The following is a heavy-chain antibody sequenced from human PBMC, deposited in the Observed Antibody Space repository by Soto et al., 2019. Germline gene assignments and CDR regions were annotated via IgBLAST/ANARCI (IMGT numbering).Heavy chain of an antibody. V-gene: IGHV1-18*04. Sequence: SVKVSCKASGYTFTSYGISWVRQAPGQGLEWMGWISAYNGNTNYAQKLQGRVTMTTDTSTSTAYMELRSLRSDDTAVYYCARSRYYYDSSGYYSAAFDIWGQGTMVTASS. CDR3: ARSRYYYDSSGYYSAAFDI. J-gene: IGHJ3*02. D-gene: IGHD3-22*01. CDR1: GYTFTSYG. CDR2: ISAYNGNT.